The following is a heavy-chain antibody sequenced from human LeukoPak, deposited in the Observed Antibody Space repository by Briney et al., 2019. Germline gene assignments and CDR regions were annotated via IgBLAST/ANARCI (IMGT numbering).Heavy chain of an antibody. V-gene: IGHV3-33*01. CDR3: ARSLRFYPHYMDV. D-gene: IGHD2-8*01. Sequence: PGGSLRLSCAASGFTFSSYGMHWVRQAPGKGLEWVAVIWYDGSNKYYADSVKGRFTISRDNSKNTLYLQMNSLRAEDTAVYYCARSLRFYPHYMDVWGQGTTVTVSS. CDR1: GFTFSSYG. CDR2: IWYDGSNK. J-gene: IGHJ6*03.